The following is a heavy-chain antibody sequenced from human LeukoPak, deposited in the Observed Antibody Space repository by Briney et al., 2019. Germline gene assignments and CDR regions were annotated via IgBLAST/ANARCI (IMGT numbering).Heavy chain of an antibody. CDR2: ITSSSSII. CDR1: GFTFSSYS. D-gene: IGHD3-16*02. V-gene: IGHV3-48*01. J-gene: IGHJ4*02. Sequence: TGGSLRLSCAAYGFTFSSYSMNWVRQAPGKGLEWVSYITSSSSIIYYEDSVKGLFTISRDNAKNSMYLQMNSLRAEDTAVYFCARGGYYDNLWGRYRQKDGFDYWGQGTLVTVSS. CDR3: ARGGYYDNLWGRYRQKDGFDY.